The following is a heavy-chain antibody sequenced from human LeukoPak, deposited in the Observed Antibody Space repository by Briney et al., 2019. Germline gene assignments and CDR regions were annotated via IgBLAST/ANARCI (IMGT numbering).Heavy chain of an antibody. Sequence: GGSLRLSCTGSGFTFPNYAMSWFRQAPGKGLEWVGFIRSKAYGGTTEYAASVKGRFTISRDDSKSIAYLQMNSLKIDDTAVYYCTKDSGHYSGSGSRNWFDPWGQGALVTVSS. D-gene: IGHD3-10*01. CDR3: TKDSGHYSGSGSRNWFDP. CDR2: IRSKAYGGTT. J-gene: IGHJ5*02. CDR1: GFTFPNYA. V-gene: IGHV3-49*03.